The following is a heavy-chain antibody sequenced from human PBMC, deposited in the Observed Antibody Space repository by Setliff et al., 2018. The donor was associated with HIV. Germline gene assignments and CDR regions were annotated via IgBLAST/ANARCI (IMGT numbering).Heavy chain of an antibody. CDR2: ISSSGSSI. CDR3: ARDWGEHYDSSGFSS. D-gene: IGHD3-22*01. V-gene: IGHV3-48*04. J-gene: IGHJ5*02. CDR1: GFTFSSYT. Sequence: GGSLRLSCAASGFTFSSYTMNWVRQAPGKGLEWISYISSSGSSIYLANSVRGRFIISRDNAKNALYLQMNSLRAEDTAVYYCARDWGEHYDSSGFSSWGQGTLVTVSS.